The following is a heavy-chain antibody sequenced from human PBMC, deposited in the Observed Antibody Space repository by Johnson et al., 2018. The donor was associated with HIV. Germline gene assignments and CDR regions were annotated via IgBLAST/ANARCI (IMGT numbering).Heavy chain of an antibody. CDR2: IYPGGGT. V-gene: IGHV3-66*02. Sequence: VQLVESGGGLVQPGGSLRLSCAASGFTVSGSYMTWVRQAPGKWLEWVSIIYPGGGTDYTDSVKGRFTIPRDNSKKTLYLQMNSLRPEDTAVYYCAIDYDVLTGTSRGRAFDIWGQGTMVTVSS. D-gene: IGHD3-9*01. CDR3: AIDYDVLTGTSRGRAFDI. J-gene: IGHJ3*02. CDR1: GFTVSGSY.